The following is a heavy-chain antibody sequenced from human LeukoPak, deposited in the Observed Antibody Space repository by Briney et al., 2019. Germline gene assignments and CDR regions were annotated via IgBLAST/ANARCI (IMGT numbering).Heavy chain of an antibody. CDR3: AKEGLPAALQYYYYGMDV. CDR1: GFTFSSYA. J-gene: IGHJ6*02. Sequence: GRSLRLSCAASGFTFSSYAMHWVRQAPGKGLEWVAVISYDGSNKYYADSVKGRFTISRDNSKNTLYLQMNSLRAEDTAVYYCAKEGLPAALQYYYYGMDVWGQGTTVTVSS. V-gene: IGHV3-30*04. D-gene: IGHD2-2*01. CDR2: ISYDGSNK.